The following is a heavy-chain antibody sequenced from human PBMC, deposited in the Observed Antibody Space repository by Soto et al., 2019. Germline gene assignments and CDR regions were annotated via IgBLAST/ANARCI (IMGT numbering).Heavy chain of an antibody. CDR3: TREGGYFDSSGSGVYHYYGVDV. J-gene: IGHJ6*02. Sequence: SETLSLTCTVSGGSISGYYWSWIRQPAGKGLEWIGRVYSSGSTHYGPSLKSRVTMSVDTSKKQLSLKLRSVTAADTAVYYCTREGGYFDSSGSGVYHYYGVDVWGRGTTVTVSS. V-gene: IGHV4-4*07. D-gene: IGHD3-22*01. CDR2: VYSSGST. CDR1: GGSISGYY.